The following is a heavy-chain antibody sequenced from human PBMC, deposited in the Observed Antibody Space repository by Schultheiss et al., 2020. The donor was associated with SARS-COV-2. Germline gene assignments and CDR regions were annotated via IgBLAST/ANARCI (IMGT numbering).Heavy chain of an antibody. D-gene: IGHD6-13*01. CDR1: GFTFSSYA. Sequence: GGSLRLSCSASGFTFSSYAMHWVRQAPGKGLEYVSAISSNGGSTYYADSVKGRFTISRDNSKNTLYLQMDSLRPEDTAVYYCAKDKIATSGTSETDSWGQGTLVTVSS. CDR3: AKDKIATSGTSETDS. V-gene: IGHV3-64*04. J-gene: IGHJ4*02. CDR2: ISSNGGST.